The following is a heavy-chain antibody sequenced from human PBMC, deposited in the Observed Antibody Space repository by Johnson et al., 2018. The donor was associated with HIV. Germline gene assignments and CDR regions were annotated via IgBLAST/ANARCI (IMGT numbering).Heavy chain of an antibody. V-gene: IGHV3-73*02. CDR3: AREGGGSNEDDAFDI. J-gene: IGHJ3*02. Sequence: VQLVESGGGLVQPGGSLKLSCVASGFTFSGSAMHWVRQASGKGLEWVGRIRSKANSYATAYAASVTGRFTISRDDSQNTAYLQMNSLRAEDTAFYYCAREGGGSNEDDAFDIWGQGTMVTVSS. CDR2: IRSKANSYAT. CDR1: GFTFSGSA. D-gene: IGHD1-26*01.